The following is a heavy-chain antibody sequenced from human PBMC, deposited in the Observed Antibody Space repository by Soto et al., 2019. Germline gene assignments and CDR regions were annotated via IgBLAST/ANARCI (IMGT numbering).Heavy chain of an antibody. Sequence: SETLSLTCAVSGGSISSGGYSWSWIRQPPGKDLEWIGYIYHSGSTYYNPSLKGRVTISVDRSKNQFSLKLSSVTAADTAVYYCARGGSYSSSWSWFDLWGQGTLVTVSS. CDR3: ARGGSYSSSWSWFDL. CDR2: IYHSGST. CDR1: GGSISSGGYS. J-gene: IGHJ5*02. V-gene: IGHV4-30-2*01. D-gene: IGHD6-13*01.